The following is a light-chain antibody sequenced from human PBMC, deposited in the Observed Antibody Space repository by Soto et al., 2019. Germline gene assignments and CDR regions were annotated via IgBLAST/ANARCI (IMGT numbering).Light chain of an antibody. CDR2: DVS. CDR1: SSDVGGYNY. V-gene: IGLV2-14*01. CDR3: TSYTSGSTPV. J-gene: IGLJ6*01. Sequence: QSALTQPASVSGSPGQAITISCTGTSSDVGGYNYVSWYQQHPGKAPRLMIYDVSNRPSGVSDRFSGSKSGNTASLTISWLQAADEADYYCTSYTSGSTPVFGTGTKLTVL.